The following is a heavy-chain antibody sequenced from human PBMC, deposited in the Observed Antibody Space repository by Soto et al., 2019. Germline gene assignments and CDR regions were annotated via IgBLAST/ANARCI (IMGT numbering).Heavy chain of an antibody. CDR3: ARDNYSSTTVTIMDY. J-gene: IGHJ4*02. CDR2: ISDSSGTI. V-gene: IGHV3-48*02. Sequence: GGSLRLSCAASGFTFTRHSMNWVRQAAGKGLEWISYISDSSGTIYYADSVKGRFTISRDNVQNSLYLQMNSLKDEDTAVYYCARDNYSSTTVTIMDYWGQGTQVTVSS. CDR1: GFTFTRHS. D-gene: IGHD4-17*01.